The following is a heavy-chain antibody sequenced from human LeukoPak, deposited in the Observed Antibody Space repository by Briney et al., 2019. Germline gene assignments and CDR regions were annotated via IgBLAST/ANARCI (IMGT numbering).Heavy chain of an antibody. J-gene: IGHJ4*02. D-gene: IGHD5-24*01. CDR2: ISSSGSGGNT. Sequence: GGSLRLSCVASGVTLSNYAMSWARQAPGKGLEWVSGISSSGSGGNTYYADSVKGRFTISRDDARTSLFLQMNSLRAEDTGVYYCGRGDGYLVDHWGQGTLVTVST. CDR3: GRGDGYLVDH. CDR1: GVTLSNYA. V-gene: IGHV3-23*01.